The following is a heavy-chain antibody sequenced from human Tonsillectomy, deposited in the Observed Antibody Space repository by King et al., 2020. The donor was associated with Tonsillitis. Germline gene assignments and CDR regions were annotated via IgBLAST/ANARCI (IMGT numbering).Heavy chain of an antibody. Sequence: VQLVESGGGLVHPVRSLRLSCAASGFTFDDYAMHWVRQAPGKGLEWVSGISWTSGSIGYADSVKGRFTISRDNAKNSLYVQMNSLRAEDTALYYCAKGLDSSGYYYYFDYWGQGTLVTVSS. D-gene: IGHD3-22*01. CDR3: AKGLDSSGYYYYFDY. V-gene: IGHV3-9*01. CDR2: ISWTSGSI. J-gene: IGHJ4*02. CDR1: GFTFDDYA.